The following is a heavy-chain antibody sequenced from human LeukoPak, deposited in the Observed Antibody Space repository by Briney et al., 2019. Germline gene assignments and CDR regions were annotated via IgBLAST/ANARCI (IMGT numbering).Heavy chain of an antibody. Sequence: PSETLSLTCAVYGGSFSGYYWSWIRQPPGKGLEWIGEINHSGSTNYNPSLKSRVTISVDTSKNQFSLKLSSVTAADTAVYYCARGTPGRWLRVWGQGTLVTVSS. J-gene: IGHJ4*02. V-gene: IGHV4-34*01. D-gene: IGHD3-22*01. CDR3: ARGTPGRWLRV. CDR2: INHSGST. CDR1: GGSFSGYY.